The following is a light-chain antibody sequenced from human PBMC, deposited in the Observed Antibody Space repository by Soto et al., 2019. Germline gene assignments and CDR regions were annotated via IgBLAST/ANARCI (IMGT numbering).Light chain of an antibody. Sequence: VMTQSPATLSVSPGERAALSCRASQSVSTNLAWYQQKPGQAPRLLIYGASSRATGIPDRFSGSGSGTDFTLTISRLEPEDFAVYYCQQYGSSPETFGQGTKWIS. V-gene: IGKV3-20*01. CDR1: QSVSTN. CDR3: QQYGSSPET. J-gene: IGKJ1*01. CDR2: GAS.